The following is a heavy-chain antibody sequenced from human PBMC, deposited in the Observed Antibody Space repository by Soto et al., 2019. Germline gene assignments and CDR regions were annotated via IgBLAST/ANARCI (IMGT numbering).Heavy chain of an antibody. CDR3: ARDRGSYALYY. D-gene: IGHD1-26*01. CDR2: ISAYNGNT. V-gene: IGHV1-18*01. J-gene: IGHJ4*02. CDR1: GYTFTSYG. Sequence: QVQLVQSGAEVKKPGASVKVSCKASGYTFTSYGISWVRQAPGHGLKWMGWISAYNGNTNYAQKLQGRATMNTDTSTSTAYRELRSLRSDDPAVYYWARDRGSYALYYWGQGTLVTVSS.